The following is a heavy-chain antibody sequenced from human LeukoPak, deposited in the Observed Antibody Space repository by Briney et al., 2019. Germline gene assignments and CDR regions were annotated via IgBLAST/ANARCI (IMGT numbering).Heavy chain of an antibody. J-gene: IGHJ1*01. CDR2: IYYSGST. V-gene: IGHV4-59*01. D-gene: IGHD3-16*01. CDR1: GGSISSYY. CDR3: ARGAKPYYFQH. Sequence: SETLSLTCTVSGGSISSYYWSWIRQPPGKGLEWIGYIYYSGSTNYNPSLKSRVTISVDTSKNQFSLKLSSLTAADTAVYYCARGAKPYYFQHWGQGTLVTVSS.